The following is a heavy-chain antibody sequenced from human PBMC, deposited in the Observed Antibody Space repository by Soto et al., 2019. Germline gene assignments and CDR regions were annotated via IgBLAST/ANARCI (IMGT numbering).Heavy chain of an antibody. CDR2: ISYSGST. D-gene: IGHD3-10*01. V-gene: IGHV4-59*11. J-gene: IGHJ4*02. CDR1: GGSISSHY. CDR3: ARGSVVRGVILKYYFDY. Sequence: SETLSLTCTVSGGSISSHYWSWIRQPPGKGLEWIVYISYSGSTNYNPSLKSRVTISIDTSKKQFSLKLSSVTAADTAVYYCARGSVVRGVILKYYFDYWGQGTLVTVSS.